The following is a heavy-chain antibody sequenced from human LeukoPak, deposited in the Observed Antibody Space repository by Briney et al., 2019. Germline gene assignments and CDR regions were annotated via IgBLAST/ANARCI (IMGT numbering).Heavy chain of an antibody. Sequence: GGSLRLSCAASGFTFSSYSMNWVRQAPGKGLEWVSSISSTSNYIYYADSVKGRFTISRDNAKNSLYLQINSLRAEDTAVYYCAREMDDILTGYGLDYWGQGTLVTVSS. J-gene: IGHJ4*02. CDR1: GFTFSSYS. D-gene: IGHD3-9*01. CDR3: AREMDDILTGYGLDY. V-gene: IGHV3-21*01. CDR2: ISSTSNYI.